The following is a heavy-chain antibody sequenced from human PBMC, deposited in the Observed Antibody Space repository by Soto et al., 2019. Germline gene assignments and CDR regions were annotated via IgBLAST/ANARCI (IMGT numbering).Heavy chain of an antibody. V-gene: IGHV1-3*01. CDR3: ARDQSGVAVAAPGDY. Sequence: GASVKVSCKASGYTFTSYAMHWVRQAPGQRLEWMGWINAGNGNTKYSQKFQGRVTITRDTSASTAYMELSSLRSEDTAVYYCARDQSGVAVAAPGDYWGQGTLVTVSS. CDR1: GYTFTSYA. J-gene: IGHJ4*02. CDR2: INAGNGNT. D-gene: IGHD6-19*01.